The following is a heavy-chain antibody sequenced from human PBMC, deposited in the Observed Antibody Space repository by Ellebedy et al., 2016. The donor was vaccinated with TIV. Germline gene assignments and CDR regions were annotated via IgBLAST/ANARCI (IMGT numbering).Heavy chain of an antibody. V-gene: IGHV1-18*04. CDR3: ARIASTDLDYYYGMDV. CDR1: GYTFTSYG. J-gene: IGHJ6*02. D-gene: IGHD4-11*01. CDR2: ISAYNGNT. Sequence: ASVKVSCXASGYTFTSYGISWVRQAPGQGLEWMGWISAYNGNTNYAQKLQGRVTMITDTSTSTAYMELRSLRSDDTAVYYCARIASTDLDYYYGMDVWGQGTTVTVSS.